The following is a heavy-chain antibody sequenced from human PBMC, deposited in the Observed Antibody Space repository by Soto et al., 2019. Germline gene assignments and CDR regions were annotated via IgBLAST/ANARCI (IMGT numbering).Heavy chain of an antibody. CDR3: ARAPRTDTAMVPYYFDY. CDR1: GGSFSGYY. D-gene: IGHD5-18*01. V-gene: IGHV4-34*01. CDR2: INHSGST. Sequence: PSETLSLTCAVYGGSFSGYYWSWIRQPPGKGLEWIGEINHSGSTNYNPSLKSRVTISVDTSKNQFSLKLSSVTAADTAVYYCARAPRTDTAMVPYYFDYWGQGTLVTVSS. J-gene: IGHJ4*02.